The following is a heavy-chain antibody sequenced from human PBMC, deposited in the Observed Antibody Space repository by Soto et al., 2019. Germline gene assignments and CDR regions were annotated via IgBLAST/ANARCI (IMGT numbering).Heavy chain of an antibody. CDR2: IFVGSGNT. CDR3: AADHCSGGSCYSFDY. D-gene: IGHD2-15*01. CDR1: GFTCTRSA. J-gene: IGHJ4*02. V-gene: IGHV1-58*01. Sequence: GAPVKVSCKASGFTCTRSAVQWVRQARGKRVEWIGWIFVGSGNTNYAQKFQERVTITRDMSTSTAYMELSSLRSEDTAVYYCAADHCSGGSCYSFDYWGQGTLVTVSS.